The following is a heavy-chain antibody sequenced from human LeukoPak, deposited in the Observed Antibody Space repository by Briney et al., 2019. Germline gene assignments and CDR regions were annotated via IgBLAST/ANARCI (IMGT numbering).Heavy chain of an antibody. V-gene: IGHV1-3*03. Sequence: GASVKVSCKTSGYTFNNYAMHWVRQAPGQRLEWMGCINGDNGNTQYSQKFQGRVTFTRDTSVSTAYMELSSLTSEDMAVFYCARGGPNSGGWTLDHWGQGTLVSVSS. CDR1: GYTFNNYA. J-gene: IGHJ4*02. D-gene: IGHD6-19*01. CDR2: INGDNGNT. CDR3: ARGGPNSGGWTLDH.